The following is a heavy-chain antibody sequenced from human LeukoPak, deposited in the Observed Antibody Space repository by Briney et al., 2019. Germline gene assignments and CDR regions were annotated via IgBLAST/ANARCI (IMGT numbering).Heavy chain of an antibody. Sequence: GGSLRLSCAASVFTFSNYAMSWVREAPGKGLECVSGISGGGGSSDYADSVKGRFTISRDNSKNTLYLQVDSLRAEDTALYYCAKMSGYYSRWASKFDYWGQGTLVTVSS. CDR2: ISGGGGSS. J-gene: IGHJ4*02. V-gene: IGHV3-23*01. CDR3: AKMSGYYSRWASKFDY. D-gene: IGHD3-3*01. CDR1: VFTFSNYA.